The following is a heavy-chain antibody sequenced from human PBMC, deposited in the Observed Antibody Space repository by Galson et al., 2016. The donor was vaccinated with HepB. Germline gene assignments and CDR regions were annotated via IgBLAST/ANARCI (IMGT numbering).Heavy chain of an antibody. V-gene: IGHV4-61*02. J-gene: IGHJ6*04. D-gene: IGHD3-16*01. CDR3: ARDARKYVEGRSYYYYAMDV. CDR2: AYTSGNT. Sequence: TLSLTCTVSGGSISSGSYYWSWIRQPAGKGLEWIGRAYTSGNTFYSPSLKSRVTISVDMSKNQLSLKLSSVTAADTAVYYCARDARKYVEGRSYYYYAMDVWGRGTTVTVSS. CDR1: GGSISSGSYY.